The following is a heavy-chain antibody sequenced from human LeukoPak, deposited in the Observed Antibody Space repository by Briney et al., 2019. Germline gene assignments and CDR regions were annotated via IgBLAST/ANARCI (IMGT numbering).Heavy chain of an antibody. Sequence: SVKVSCKASGGTFSSYAISWVRQAPGQGLEWMGRIIPILGIANYAQKFQGRVTITADKSTSTAYMELSSLRSEDTAVYYCAKDRISGSSWYQYWFDPWGQGTLVTVSS. J-gene: IGHJ5*02. V-gene: IGHV1-69*04. CDR2: IIPILGIA. CDR3: AKDRISGSSWYQYWFDP. D-gene: IGHD6-13*01. CDR1: GGTFSSYA.